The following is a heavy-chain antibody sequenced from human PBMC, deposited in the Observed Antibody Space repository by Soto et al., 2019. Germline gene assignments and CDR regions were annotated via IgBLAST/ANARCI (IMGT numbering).Heavy chain of an antibody. J-gene: IGHJ4*02. CDR3: ARVFSYGVGATVLFDY. Sequence: QVQLVQSGAEVKKPGASVKVSCKASGYTFTSYGISWVRQAPGQGLEWMGWISAYNGNTNYAQKLQGRVTMNTDTSTSTAYMELRSLTSDDTAVYYCARVFSYGVGATVLFDYWGQGTLVTVSS. CDR1: GYTFTSYG. V-gene: IGHV1-18*01. D-gene: IGHD1-26*01. CDR2: ISAYNGNT.